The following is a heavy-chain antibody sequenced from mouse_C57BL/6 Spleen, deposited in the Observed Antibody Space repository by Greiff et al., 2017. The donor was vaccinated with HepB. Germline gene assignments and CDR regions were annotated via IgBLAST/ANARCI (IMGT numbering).Heavy chain of an antibody. CDR1: GYTFTDYY. CDR2: INPNNGGT. CDR3: ARSSITTVVSPFAY. V-gene: IGHV1-26*01. D-gene: IGHD1-1*01. J-gene: IGHJ3*01. Sequence: EVQLQQSGPELVKPGASVKISCKASGYTFTDYYMNWVKQSHGKSLEWIGDINPNNGGTSYNQKFKGKATLTVDKSSSTAYMELRSLTYEDSAVYYCARSSITTVVSPFAYWGQGTLVTVSA.